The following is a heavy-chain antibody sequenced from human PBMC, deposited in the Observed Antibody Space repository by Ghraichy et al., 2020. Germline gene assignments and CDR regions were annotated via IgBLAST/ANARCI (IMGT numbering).Heavy chain of an antibody. CDR2: ISGSGGST. CDR3: LRGYCSRTSPTEYYYYGMEV. CDR1: GFTFSSYA. J-gene: IGHJ6*02. Sequence: GGSLRLSCAASGFTFSSYAMSWVRQAPGKGLEWVPAISGSGGSTHYADSVKGRFTISRDNSKNTLYLQMNSLRAEDTAVYYCLRGYCSRTSPTEYYYYGMEVWGQGTSVTVS. V-gene: IGHV3-23*01. D-gene: IGHD2-2*03.